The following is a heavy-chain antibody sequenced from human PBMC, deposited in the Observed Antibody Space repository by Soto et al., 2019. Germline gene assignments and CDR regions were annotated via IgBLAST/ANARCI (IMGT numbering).Heavy chain of an antibody. Sequence: GGSLRLSCAGSGFAFSGSTIHWVRQASGKGLEWVGRIRSKANSYATAYAASVKGRFIISRDDSKTTAYLQMSSRRAEDTAVYYCAREGTTRSYYYYYGMDVWGQGTTVTVSS. D-gene: IGHD1-26*01. J-gene: IGHJ6*02. CDR3: AREGTTRSYYYYYGMDV. V-gene: IGHV3-73*01. CDR2: IRSKANSYAT. CDR1: GFAFSGST.